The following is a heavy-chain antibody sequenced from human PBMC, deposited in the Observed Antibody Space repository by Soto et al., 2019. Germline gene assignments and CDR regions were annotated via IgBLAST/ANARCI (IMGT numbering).Heavy chain of an antibody. Sequence: QLQESGPGLVKPSETLSLTCTVSGGSLSHYYWSWIRQPPGKGLEWTGYIHYSGVTKYNPSRKRRVTISLDTSKRQVSLNLRSASAADTAVYYCGRGVYYDRSGYPPGYALDIWGRGTMVTVSS. CDR1: GGSLSHYY. CDR2: IHYSGVT. V-gene: IGHV4-59*01. D-gene: IGHD3-22*01. J-gene: IGHJ3*02. CDR3: GRGVYYDRSGYPPGYALDI.